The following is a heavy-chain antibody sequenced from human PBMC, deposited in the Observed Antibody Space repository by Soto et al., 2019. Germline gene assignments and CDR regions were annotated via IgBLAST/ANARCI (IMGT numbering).Heavy chain of an antibody. D-gene: IGHD3-3*01. CDR1: GYTFTSYY. J-gene: IGHJ6*03. V-gene: IGHV1-46*03. Sequence: QVQLVQSGAEVKKPGASVKVSCKASGYTFTSYYMHWVRQAPGQGLEWMGIINPSGGSTSDAQKFQGRVTMTRDTSTSTVYMELSSLRSEDTAVYYCARDYYDFWSGYPGYYYYYMDVWGKGTTVTVSS. CDR3: ARDYYDFWSGYPGYYYYYMDV. CDR2: INPSGGST.